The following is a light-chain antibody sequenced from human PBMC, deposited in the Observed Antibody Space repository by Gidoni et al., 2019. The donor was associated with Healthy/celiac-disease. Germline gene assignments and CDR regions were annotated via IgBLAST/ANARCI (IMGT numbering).Light chain of an antibody. CDR3: QAWDSSTAHVV. V-gene: IGLV3-1*01. Sequence: SSELTQPPPVSVSPVQTAIITRAGDKLGDNYACWYQQKTGQSPVLVIYQDSKRPSGIPERFSGCNAGNTATLTISGTQAIDEADYYCQAWDSSTAHVVFGGGTKLTVL. CDR1: KLGDNY. J-gene: IGLJ2*01. CDR2: QDS.